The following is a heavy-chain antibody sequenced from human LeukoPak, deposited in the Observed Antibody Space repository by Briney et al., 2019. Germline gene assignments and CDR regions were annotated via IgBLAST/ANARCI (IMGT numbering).Heavy chain of an antibody. CDR2: ISWNSGSI. V-gene: IGHV3-9*01. CDR1: GFTFDDYA. CDR3: AKVSVSGWFGEPSTAFDI. D-gene: IGHD3-10*01. Sequence: GGSLRLSCAASGFTFDDYAMHWVRRAPGKGLEWVSGISWNSGSIVYADSVKGRFTISRDNAKNSLYLQMNSLRAEDTALYYCAKVSVSGWFGEPSTAFDIWGQGTVVTVSS. J-gene: IGHJ3*02.